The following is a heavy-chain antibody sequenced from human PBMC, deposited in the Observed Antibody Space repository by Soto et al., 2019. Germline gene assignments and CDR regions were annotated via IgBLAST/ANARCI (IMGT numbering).Heavy chain of an antibody. CDR1: GFTFSSYA. D-gene: IGHD1-7*01. CDR3: ARDPNLTGTTDNWFDP. CDR2: ISYDGSNE. J-gene: IGHJ5*02. Sequence: QVQLVESGGGVVQPGRSLRLSCAASGFTFSSYAMHWVRQAPGKGLEWVAVISYDGSNEYYADSVKGRFTISRDNSKNTLYLQMNSLRAEDTAVYYCARDPNLTGTTDNWFDPWGQGTLVTVSS. V-gene: IGHV3-30-3*01.